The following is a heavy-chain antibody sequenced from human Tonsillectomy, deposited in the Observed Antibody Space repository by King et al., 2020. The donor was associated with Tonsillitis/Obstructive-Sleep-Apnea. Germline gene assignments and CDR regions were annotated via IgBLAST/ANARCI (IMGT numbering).Heavy chain of an antibody. Sequence: VQLQESGPGLVKPSGTLSLNCAFSGGSISSSNWWSGVRHAPGKGLEWMGEIYHMWSTNYNPSLKSRVTISVDKSKNQFSLKLSSVTAADTAVYYCARAIRGHDYWGQGTLVTVSS. CDR1: GGSISSSNW. CDR2: IYHMWST. CDR3: ARAIRGHDY. J-gene: IGHJ4*02. V-gene: IGHV4-4*02. D-gene: IGHD5-12*01.